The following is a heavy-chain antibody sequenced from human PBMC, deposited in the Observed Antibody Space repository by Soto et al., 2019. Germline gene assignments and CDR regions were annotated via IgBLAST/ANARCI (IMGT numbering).Heavy chain of an antibody. D-gene: IGHD1-26*01. V-gene: IGHV4-39*01. CDR3: ARQRGEWELLRSHGMDV. CDR2: IYYSGNT. CDR1: GGSISSSSYY. Sequence: SETLSLTCTVSGGSISSSSYYWGWIRQPPGKGLEWIGSIYYSGNTYYNPSLKSRVTISVDTAKNQFSLKLSSVTAADTAVYYCARQRGEWELLRSHGMDVWGQGITVTVSS. J-gene: IGHJ6*02.